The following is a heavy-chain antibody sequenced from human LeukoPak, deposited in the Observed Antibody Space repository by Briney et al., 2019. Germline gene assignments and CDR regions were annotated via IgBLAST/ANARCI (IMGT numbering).Heavy chain of an antibody. V-gene: IGHV3-30*02. Sequence: PGGSLRLSCAASGFTFSSYGMHWVRQAPGKGLEWVAFIRYDGSNKYYADSVKGRFTISRDNSKNTLYLQMNSLRAEDTVVYYCAKDVIVVVPAAPGDAFDIWGQGTMVTVSS. D-gene: IGHD2-2*01. J-gene: IGHJ3*02. CDR3: AKDVIVVVPAAPGDAFDI. CDR2: IRYDGSNK. CDR1: GFTFSSYG.